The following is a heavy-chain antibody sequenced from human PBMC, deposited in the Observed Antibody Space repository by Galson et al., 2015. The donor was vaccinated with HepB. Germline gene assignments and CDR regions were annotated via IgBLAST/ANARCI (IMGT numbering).Heavy chain of an antibody. D-gene: IGHD5-18*01. Sequence: SLRLSCAASGFTFSNYAMHWVRQSPGKGLEYISAITSNGDNTYYADSVKDRFTISRDNSKNTLYLQMGSLRTDDTAVYYCVRGGGGNSFGWISHYWGQGFLVTVSP. J-gene: IGHJ4*02. CDR1: GFTFSNYA. CDR2: ITSNGDNT. CDR3: VRGGGGNSFGWISHY. V-gene: IGHV3-64D*06.